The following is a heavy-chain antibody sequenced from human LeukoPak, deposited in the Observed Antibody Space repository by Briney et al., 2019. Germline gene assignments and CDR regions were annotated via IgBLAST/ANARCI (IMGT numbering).Heavy chain of an antibody. D-gene: IGHD2-21*01. CDR1: GFAFSSFA. CDR2: ISGSGDST. Sequence: PGGSLRLSCVASGFAFSSFAMSWVRQAPGKGLEWVSVISGSGDSTYYADSVKGRFTISRDNSKNTLYLQMNSLRSEDTAVYYCAKDSIPRRGAFDIWGQGTMVTVSS. J-gene: IGHJ3*02. V-gene: IGHV3-23*01. CDR3: AKDSIPRRGAFDI.